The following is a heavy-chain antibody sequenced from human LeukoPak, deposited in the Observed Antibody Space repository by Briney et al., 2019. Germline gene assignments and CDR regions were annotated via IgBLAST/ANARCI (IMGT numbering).Heavy chain of an antibody. Sequence: GGSLTLSCEASGFTFGSYEMTWVRQAPGKGLEWVSAISASGGHTYYADSVKGRFSISRDNSKSTLFLQVDNLRAEDTAVYYCAKSMGIWYFDLWGRGALVTVSS. V-gene: IGHV3-23*01. J-gene: IGHJ2*01. CDR2: ISASGGHT. CDR1: GFTFGSYE. D-gene: IGHD7-27*01. CDR3: AKSMGIWYFDL.